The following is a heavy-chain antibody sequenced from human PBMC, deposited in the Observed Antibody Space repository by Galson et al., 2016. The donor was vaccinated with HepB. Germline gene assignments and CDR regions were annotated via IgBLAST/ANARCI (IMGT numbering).Heavy chain of an antibody. CDR2: ISSNGAGT. V-gene: IGHV3-64D*06. CDR1: GLTLYA. D-gene: IGHD2-2*01. CDR3: VPMGWDCSGPSCPFNCFDP. Sequence: SLRLSCAASGLTLYAMHLVRPAPGPGLEFVSAISSNGAGTYYPDSVKGRFTVSRDNSKNTLYLQMSNLQPEDTTVDYCVPMGWDCSGPSCPFNCFDPWGQGTLVTVSS. J-gene: IGHJ5*02.